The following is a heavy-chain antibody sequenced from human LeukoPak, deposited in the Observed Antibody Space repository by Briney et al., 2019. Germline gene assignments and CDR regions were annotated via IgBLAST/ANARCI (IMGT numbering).Heavy chain of an antibody. V-gene: IGHV1-8*01. D-gene: IGHD5-18*01. CDR3: ARGSNSYGFGY. Sequence: ASVKVSCKASGYTFTSYDINWVRQATGQGLEWMGWMNPNSGNTGYAQKFQGRVSMTRNTSISTAYMELSSVRSDDTAVYYCARGSNSYGFGYWGQGALVTVSS. CDR2: MNPNSGNT. CDR1: GYTFTSYD. J-gene: IGHJ4*02.